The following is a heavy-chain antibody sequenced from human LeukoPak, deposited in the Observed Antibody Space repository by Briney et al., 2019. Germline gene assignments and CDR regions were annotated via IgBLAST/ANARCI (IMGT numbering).Heavy chain of an antibody. J-gene: IGHJ4*02. CDR3: ASGDSSGWYSPSHLDY. CDR1: GFTVSSNY. D-gene: IGHD6-19*01. Sequence: GGSLRLSCAASGFTVSSNYMSWVRQAPGKGLEWVSVIYSGGSTYYADSVKGRFTISRDNSKNTLYLQMNSLRAEDTAVYYCASGDSSGWYSPSHLDYWGQGTLVTVSS. V-gene: IGHV3-53*01. CDR2: IYSGGST.